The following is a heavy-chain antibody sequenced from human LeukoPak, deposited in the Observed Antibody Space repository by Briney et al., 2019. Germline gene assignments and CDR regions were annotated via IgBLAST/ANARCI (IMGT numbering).Heavy chain of an antibody. V-gene: IGHV4-59*08. CDR2: IYYSGST. Sequence: SETLSLTCTVSGGSISSYYWSWIRQPPGKGLEWIGYIYYSGSTNYNPSLKSRVTISVDTSKNQFSLKLSSVTAADTAVYYCARLRGPYDAFDIWGQGTMVTVSS. J-gene: IGHJ3*02. CDR3: ARLRGPYDAFDI. D-gene: IGHD6-25*01. CDR1: GGSISSYY.